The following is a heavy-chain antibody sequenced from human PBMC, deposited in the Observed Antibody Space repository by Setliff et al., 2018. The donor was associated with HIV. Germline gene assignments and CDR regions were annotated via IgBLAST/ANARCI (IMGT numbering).Heavy chain of an antibody. CDR1: GGSFSSGIYY. CDR2: IYTSGST. J-gene: IGHJ4*02. Sequence: SETLSLTCTVSGGSFSSGIYYWSWIRQPAGKGLEWIGRIYTSGSTNCNPSLKSRVTISIDTSKNQFSLKLNSVTAADTAVYYCAGITVVTPYYFDYWGQGTLVTVSS. CDR3: AGITVVTPYYFDY. D-gene: IGHD2-21*02. V-gene: IGHV4-61*02.